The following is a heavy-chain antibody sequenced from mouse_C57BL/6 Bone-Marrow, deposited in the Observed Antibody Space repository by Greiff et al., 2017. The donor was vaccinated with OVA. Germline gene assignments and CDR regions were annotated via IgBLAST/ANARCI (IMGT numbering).Heavy chain of an antibody. CDR2: ISNGGGST. J-gene: IGHJ3*01. Sequence: EVQVVESGGGLVQPGGSLKLSCAASGFTFSDYYMYWVRQTPEKRLEWVAYISNGGGSTYYPDTVKGRFTISRDNAKNTLYLQMSRLKSEDTAMYYCARHGGTRFAYWGQGTLVTVSA. CDR3: ARHGGTRFAY. V-gene: IGHV5-12*01. CDR1: GFTFSDYY. D-gene: IGHD4-1*01.